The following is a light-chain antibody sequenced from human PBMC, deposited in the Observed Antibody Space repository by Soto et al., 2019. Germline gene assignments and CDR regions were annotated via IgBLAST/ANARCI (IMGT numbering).Light chain of an antibody. CDR2: SNR. CDR3: QSYDSSLSGYV. V-gene: IGLV1-40*01. J-gene: IGLJ1*01. Sequence: QSALTQAPAVSGGPGQRVTISCTGSGSNIGAGYDVHWYQHLPGTAPKLLIYSNRNRPSGVPDRFSGSKSGTSASLAITGLQAEDEADYYCQSYDSSLSGYVFGTGTKVTVL. CDR1: GSNIGAGYD.